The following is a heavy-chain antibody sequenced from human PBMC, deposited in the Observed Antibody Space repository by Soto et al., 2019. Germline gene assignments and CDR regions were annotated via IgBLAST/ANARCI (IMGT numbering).Heavy chain of an antibody. Sequence: GGSLRLSCAASGFTFSSYGMHWVRQAPGKGLEWVAVISYDGSNKYYADSVKGRFTISRDNSKNTLYLQMNSLRAEDTAVYYCAKDLYSSGWYAFDYWGQGTLVTVSS. J-gene: IGHJ4*02. CDR3: AKDLYSSGWYAFDY. CDR1: GFTFSSYG. CDR2: ISYDGSNK. D-gene: IGHD6-19*01. V-gene: IGHV3-30*18.